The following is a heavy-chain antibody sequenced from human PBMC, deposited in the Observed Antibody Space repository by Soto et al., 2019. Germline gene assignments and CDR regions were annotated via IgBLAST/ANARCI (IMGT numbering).Heavy chain of an antibody. D-gene: IGHD3-10*01. CDR3: ARVRVRGVIVHPFDY. Sequence: ASVKVSCKASGYTFTSYYMHWVRQAPGQGLEWMGIINPSGGSTSYAQKFQGRVTMTRDTSTSTVYMELSRLRSEDTAVYYCARVRVRGVIVHPFDYWGQGTLVTVSS. CDR2: INPSGGST. CDR1: GYTFTSYY. V-gene: IGHV1-46*03. J-gene: IGHJ4*02.